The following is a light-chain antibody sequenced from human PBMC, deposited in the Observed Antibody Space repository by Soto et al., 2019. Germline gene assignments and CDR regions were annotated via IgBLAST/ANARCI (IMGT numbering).Light chain of an antibody. CDR2: GAS. Sequence: DIQMTQSPSSLSASVGDRVTITCRASQSISDYLNWYQQRPGKAPKLLIYGASSLQSGVPSRFSGSGSGTDFALPVTSLQPEDFATYYCQQSYSNTPTFGQGTRVDVK. V-gene: IGKV1-39*01. CDR3: QQSYSNTPT. J-gene: IGKJ1*01. CDR1: QSISDY.